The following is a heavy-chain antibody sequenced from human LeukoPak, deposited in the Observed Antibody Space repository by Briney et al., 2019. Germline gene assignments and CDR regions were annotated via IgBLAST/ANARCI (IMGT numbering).Heavy chain of an antibody. CDR2: INHSGST. J-gene: IGHJ4*02. CDR1: GGSFSGYH. Sequence: SETLSLTCAVYGGSFSGYHWSWIRQPPGKGLEWIGEINHSGSTNYNPSLKSRVTISVDPSKNQFSLKLSSVTAADTAVYYCASLLNVAGYSGYDSDYWGQGTLVTVSS. V-gene: IGHV4-34*01. CDR3: ASLLNVAGYSGYDSDY. D-gene: IGHD5-12*01.